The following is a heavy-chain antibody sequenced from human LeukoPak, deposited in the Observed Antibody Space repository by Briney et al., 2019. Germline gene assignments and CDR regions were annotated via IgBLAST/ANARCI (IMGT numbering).Heavy chain of an antibody. CDR3: ASSVGSTDY. CDR1: GGSISSYY. Sequence: PSETLSLTCTVSGGSISSYYWTWLRQSPAKGLEWIGEINHRGSTNLNPSLKSRVTLSVDTSKHQFSLKLTSVTAADAAVYYCASSVGSTDYWGQGTLVTVSS. J-gene: IGHJ4*02. CDR2: INHRGST. D-gene: IGHD1-26*01. V-gene: IGHV4-34*01.